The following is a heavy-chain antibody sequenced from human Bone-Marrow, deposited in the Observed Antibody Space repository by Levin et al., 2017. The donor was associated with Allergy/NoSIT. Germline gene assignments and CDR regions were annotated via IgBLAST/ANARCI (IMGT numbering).Heavy chain of an antibody. Sequence: SETLSLTCAVYGGSFSGYYWSWIRQPPGKGLEWIGEINHSGSTNYNPSLKSRVTISVDTSKNQFSLKLSSVTAADTAVYYCARGHRWRPFDYWGQGTLVTVSS. CDR1: GGSFSGYY. CDR2: INHSGST. CDR3: ARGHRWRPFDY. D-gene: IGHD1-1*01. V-gene: IGHV4-34*01. J-gene: IGHJ4*02.